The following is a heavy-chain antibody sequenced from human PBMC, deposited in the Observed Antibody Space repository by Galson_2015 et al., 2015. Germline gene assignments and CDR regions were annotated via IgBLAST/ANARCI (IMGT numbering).Heavy chain of an antibody. CDR3: GRDRTDYGDSRDAFDI. J-gene: IGHJ3*02. V-gene: IGHV4-31*03. CDR1: GGSISSGGYY. D-gene: IGHD4-17*01. Sequence: TLSLTCTVSGGSISSGGYYWSWIRQHPGKGLERIGYIYYSGSTYYNPSLKSRVTISVDTSKNQFSLKLSSVTAADTAVYYCGRDRTDYGDSRDAFDIWGQGTMVTVSS. CDR2: IYYSGST.